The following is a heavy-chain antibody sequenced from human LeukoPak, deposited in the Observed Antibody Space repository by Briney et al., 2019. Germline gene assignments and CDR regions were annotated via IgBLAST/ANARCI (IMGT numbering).Heavy chain of an antibody. V-gene: IGHV3-9*01. CDR1: GFTFDDYA. D-gene: IGHD3/OR15-3a*01. CDR2: ISWDSGTI. J-gene: IGHJ4*02. Sequence: GGSLRLSCAASGFTFDDYAMHWVQQAPGKGLEWVSGISWDSGTIGYADSVKGRFTISRDNAKNSLYLQMNSLRAEDTALYYCAKGSGLVIKGYYFDYWGQGILVTVSS. CDR3: AKGSGLVIKGYYFDY.